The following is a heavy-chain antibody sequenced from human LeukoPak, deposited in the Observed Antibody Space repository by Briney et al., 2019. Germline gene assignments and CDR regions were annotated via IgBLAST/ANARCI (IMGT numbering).Heavy chain of an antibody. J-gene: IGHJ4*02. D-gene: IGHD4/OR15-4a*01. CDR3: ARDLDYGEKSADY. V-gene: IGHV1-46*01. CDR1: GFTFINYY. CDR2: INLSGGST. Sequence: DSVKVSCKASGFTFINYYMHWVRQAPGQGLEWLGIINLSGGSTHYPQKFQDRVTMTRDTSTSTVYMELSSLRSEDTAVYYCARDLDYGEKSADYWGQGTLVTVSS.